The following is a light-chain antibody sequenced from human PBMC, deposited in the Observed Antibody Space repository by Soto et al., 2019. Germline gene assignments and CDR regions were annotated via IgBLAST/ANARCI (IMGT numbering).Light chain of an antibody. CDR2: EVS. Sequence: QSVLTQPASVSGSPGQSITISCTGTNSDVGGYNYVSWYQQHPGKVPKLMIYEVSNRPSGVSDRFSASKSANTASLTISGLQAEDEADYYCSSYTSDSTRVFGGGTQLTVL. V-gene: IGLV2-14*01. CDR1: NSDVGGYNY. CDR3: SSYTSDSTRV. J-gene: IGLJ3*02.